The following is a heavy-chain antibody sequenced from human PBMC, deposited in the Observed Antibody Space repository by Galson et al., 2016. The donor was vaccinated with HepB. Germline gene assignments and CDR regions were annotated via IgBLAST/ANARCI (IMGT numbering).Heavy chain of an antibody. Sequence: ETLSLTCTVSGSSISGYYLSWIRQPPGKGLEWIGYIYYSGRTNYNPSLKSGVTISVDTSKNQFSLKLSSVTAADTAVYYCARDDSGGWYGFHYGMDVWGQGTTVTVSS. J-gene: IGHJ6*02. V-gene: IGHV4-59*01. CDR2: IYYSGRT. D-gene: IGHD6-19*01. CDR3: ARDDSGGWYGFHYGMDV. CDR1: GSSISGYY.